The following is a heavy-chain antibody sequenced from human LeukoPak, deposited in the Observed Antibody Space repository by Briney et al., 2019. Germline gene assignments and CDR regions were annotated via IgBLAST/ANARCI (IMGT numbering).Heavy chain of an antibody. V-gene: IGHV4-39*07. J-gene: IGHJ4*02. CDR3: VKEGY. Sequence: SETLSLTCTVSGVSISSSTYYWGWIRQPPGKGLEWIASMYYIGSTYYNPSLKSRVTISQDTSKYQFSLKLDSVTAADTAVYYCVKEGYWGRGTLVTVSS. CDR2: MYYIGST. CDR1: GVSISSSTYY.